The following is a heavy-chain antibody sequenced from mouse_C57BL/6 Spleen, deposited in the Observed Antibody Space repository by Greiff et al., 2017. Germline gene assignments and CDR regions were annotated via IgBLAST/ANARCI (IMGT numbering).Heavy chain of an antibody. CDR2: INPNYGTT. CDR1: GYSFTDYN. Sequence: EVQLQQSGPELVKPGASVKISCKASGYSFTDYNMNWVKQSNGKSLEWIGVINPNYGTTSYNQKFKGKATLTVDQSSSTAYIQLNSLTSEDCAVYYMGRKGDYDGGDFDYWGQGTTLQFSS. D-gene: IGHD2-4*01. J-gene: IGHJ2*01. CDR3: GRKGDYDGGDFDY. V-gene: IGHV1-39*01.